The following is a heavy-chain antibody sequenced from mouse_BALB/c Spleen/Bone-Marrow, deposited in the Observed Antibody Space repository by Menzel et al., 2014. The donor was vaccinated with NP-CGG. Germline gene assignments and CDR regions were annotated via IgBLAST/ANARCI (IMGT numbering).Heavy chain of an antibody. V-gene: IGHV1S126*01. CDR2: IDPSDSET. J-gene: IGHJ4*01. D-gene: IGHD4-1*01. CDR1: GYSFTSYW. Sequence: VQLQQSVPQLVRPGASVKISCKASGYSFTSYWMHWVKQRPGQGLEWIGMIDPSDSETRLNQKFKDKATLNVDKSSSTAYMQLSSPTSEDSAVYYCARVWDEGSYAMDYWGQGTSVTVSS. CDR3: ARVWDEGSYAMDY.